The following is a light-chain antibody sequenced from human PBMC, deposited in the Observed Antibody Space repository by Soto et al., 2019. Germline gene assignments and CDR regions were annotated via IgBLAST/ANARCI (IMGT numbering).Light chain of an antibody. CDR2: DVS. J-gene: IGLJ1*01. CDR1: ISDIGSYNY. V-gene: IGLV2-14*01. Sequence: QSVLTQPASVSGSPGQSIAISCIGTISDIGSYNYVSWYQQHPGKAPKLMIYDVSNRPSGVSDRFSGSKSGNTASLTISGLQPEDEADYYCKSFTTSSTYVFGTGTKVTVL. CDR3: KSFTTSSTYV.